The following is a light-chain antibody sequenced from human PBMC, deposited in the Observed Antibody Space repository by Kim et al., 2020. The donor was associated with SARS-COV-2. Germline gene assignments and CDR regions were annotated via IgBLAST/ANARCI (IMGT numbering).Light chain of an antibody. V-gene: IGLV2-14*03. Sequence: QSALTPPASVSGSPGQSITISCTGTNSDVGAYNYVSWYQQHPGKAPKLMIYDVSGRPSGVSYRFTGSKSGNTASLTISGLQAEDEADYYCSSYTSSSTRVFGGGTQLTVL. CDR2: DVS. J-gene: IGLJ3*02. CDR1: NSDVGAYNY. CDR3: SSYTSSSTRV.